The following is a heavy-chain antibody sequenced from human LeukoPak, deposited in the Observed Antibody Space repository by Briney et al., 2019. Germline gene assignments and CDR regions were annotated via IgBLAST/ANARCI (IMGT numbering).Heavy chain of an antibody. Sequence: PGGSLRLSCAASGFTFSSYTMSWVRQAPGKGLEWVSAISGSGGSTYYADSVKGRFTISRDNSKNTLYLQMNSLRAEDTAVYYCARGSRMITFGGVIVPFDYWGQGTLVTVSS. CDR2: ISGSGGST. CDR3: ARGSRMITFGGVIVPFDY. J-gene: IGHJ4*02. V-gene: IGHV3-23*01. CDR1: GFTFSSYT. D-gene: IGHD3-16*02.